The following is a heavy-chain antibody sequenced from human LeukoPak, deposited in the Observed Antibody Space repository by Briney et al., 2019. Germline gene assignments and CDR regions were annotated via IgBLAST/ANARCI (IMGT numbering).Heavy chain of an antibody. D-gene: IGHD5-24*01. CDR3: AREGSRVEMATSRTGAFDI. J-gene: IGHJ3*02. CDR2: ILPILGIA. V-gene: IGHV1-69*04. Sequence: SVKVSCKASGGTFSSYAISWVRQAPGQRLEWVGRILPILGIANYAQKFQGRVTITADKSTSTAYMELSSLRSEDTAVYYCAREGSRVEMATSRTGAFDIWGQGTMVTVSS. CDR1: GGTFSSYA.